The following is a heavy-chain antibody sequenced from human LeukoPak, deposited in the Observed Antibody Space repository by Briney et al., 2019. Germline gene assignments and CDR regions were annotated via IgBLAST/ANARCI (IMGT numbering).Heavy chain of an antibody. J-gene: IGHJ4*02. V-gene: IGHV4-34*09. CDR1: GGSFSGYY. CDR3: AREGSGYISN. Sequence: PSETLSLTCAVYGGSFSGYYWSWIRQPPGKGLEWIGEINHSGSTNYNPSLKSRVTISVDTSKNQFSLKLSSVTAADTAVYYCAREGSGYISNWGQGTLVTVSS. CDR2: INHSGST. D-gene: IGHD5-12*01.